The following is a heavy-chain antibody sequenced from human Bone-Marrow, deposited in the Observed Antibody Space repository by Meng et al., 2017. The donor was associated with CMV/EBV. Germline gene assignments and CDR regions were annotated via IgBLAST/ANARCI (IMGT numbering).Heavy chain of an antibody. CDR2: ISAYNGNT. D-gene: IGHD6-19*01. Sequence: ASVKVSCKASGYTFTSYGISWVRQAPGQGLEWMGWISAYNGNTNYAQKLQGRVTMTTDTSTSTAHMELRSLRSDDTAVYYCARDSSSSGWYSGLDYWGQGTLVTFYS. CDR3: ARDSSSSGWYSGLDY. CDR1: GYTFTSYG. J-gene: IGHJ4*02. V-gene: IGHV1-18*01.